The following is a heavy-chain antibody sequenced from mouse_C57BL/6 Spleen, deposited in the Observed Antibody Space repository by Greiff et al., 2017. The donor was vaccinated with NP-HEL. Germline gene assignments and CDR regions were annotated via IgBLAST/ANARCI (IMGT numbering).Heavy chain of an antibody. V-gene: IGHV1-69*01. D-gene: IGHD2-4*01. CDR1: GYTFTSYW. Sequence: QVQLQQPGAELVMPGASVKLSCKASGYTFTSYWMHWVKQRPGQGLEWIGELDPSDSYTNYNQKFKGKSTLTVDKSSSTAYMQLSSLTSEDSAVYYCARRGGYYYDYEYYFDYWGQGTTLTVSS. CDR3: ARRGGYYYDYEYYFDY. CDR2: LDPSDSYT. J-gene: IGHJ2*01.